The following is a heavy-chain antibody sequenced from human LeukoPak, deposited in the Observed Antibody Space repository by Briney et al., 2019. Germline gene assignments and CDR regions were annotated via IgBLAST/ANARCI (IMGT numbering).Heavy chain of an antibody. CDR1: GYTFTDYY. D-gene: IGHD3-3*01. V-gene: IGHV1-46*01. CDR2: IDPRGGVT. CDR3: AREGYYTSANLYYGLDV. Sequence: GASVKVSCKASGYTFTDYYIHWVRQAPGQGLEWVGIIDPRGGVTTYAQNVPGRVSMTRDTSTGTVYMELSSLRSEDTALYYCAREGYYTSANLYYGLDVWAQGTTVTVSS. J-gene: IGHJ6*02.